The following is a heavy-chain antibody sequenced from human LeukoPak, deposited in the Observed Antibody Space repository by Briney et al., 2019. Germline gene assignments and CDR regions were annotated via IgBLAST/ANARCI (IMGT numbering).Heavy chain of an antibody. CDR2: VSYDGSNK. Sequence: PGGSLRLSCAASGFTFSSYGMHWVRQAPGKGLGWVAVVSYDGSNKYCADSVKGRFTISRDNSKNTLYLQMNSLRAEDTAVYYCAKPLWFGEMGYYGMDVWGKGTTVTVSS. D-gene: IGHD3-10*01. CDR3: AKPLWFGEMGYYGMDV. J-gene: IGHJ6*04. V-gene: IGHV3-30*18. CDR1: GFTFSSYG.